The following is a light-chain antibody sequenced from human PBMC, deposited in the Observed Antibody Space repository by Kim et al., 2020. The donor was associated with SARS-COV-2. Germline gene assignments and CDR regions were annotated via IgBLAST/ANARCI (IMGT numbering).Light chain of an antibody. V-gene: IGLV1-40*01. CDR3: QSYDSNLRRAV. Sequence: QRVAISCYGTGGHIGAEDVVYWYHQLTGAAPKVVSYSNDKRPAGGPDRCSGSQSGPSASLATTGLQPDEEGYYYCQSYDSNLRRAVFGGGTQLTVL. CDR1: GGHIGAEDV. CDR2: SND. J-gene: IGLJ3*02.